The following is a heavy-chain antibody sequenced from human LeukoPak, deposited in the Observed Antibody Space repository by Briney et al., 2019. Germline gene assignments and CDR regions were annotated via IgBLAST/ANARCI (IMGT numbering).Heavy chain of an antibody. CDR3: ARDNSVGDTAWWFDP. Sequence: ASVKVSCRASGYTFTNYYMHWVRQAPGQGLEWMGMINPSGGSTSYAQKFQGRVTMTRDMSTSTDYMELISLRSEDTAVYYCARDNSVGDTAWWFDPWGQGTLVTVSS. V-gene: IGHV1-46*01. D-gene: IGHD1-26*01. CDR2: INPSGGST. J-gene: IGHJ5*02. CDR1: GYTFTNYY.